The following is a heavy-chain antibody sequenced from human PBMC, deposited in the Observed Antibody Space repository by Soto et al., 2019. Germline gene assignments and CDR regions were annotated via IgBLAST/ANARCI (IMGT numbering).Heavy chain of an antibody. CDR2: IWYDGSNK. D-gene: IGHD6-13*01. CDR3: ARDNSSSWYELVYYYYGMDV. Sequence: GGSLKLSCAASGFTFSSYGMHWVRQAPGKGLEWVAVIWYDGSNKYYADSVKGRFTISRDNSKNTLYLQMNSLRAEDTAVYYCARDNSSSWYELVYYYYGMDVWGQGTTVTVSS. J-gene: IGHJ6*02. CDR1: GFTFSSYG. V-gene: IGHV3-33*01.